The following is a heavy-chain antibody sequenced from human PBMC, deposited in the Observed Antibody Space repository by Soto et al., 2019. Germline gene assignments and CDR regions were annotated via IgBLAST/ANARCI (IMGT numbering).Heavy chain of an antibody. CDR2: INPQTGGT. Sequence: AAVKVSCKACGWTFTGYYSHWVREAPGQGLEGMGWINPQTGGTSYAQKFQGRVTLSRDTSINTAYLELSRLTFDDAAVYFCARERYQVISDGMDVWGQGTTVTVSS. CDR1: GWTFTGYY. J-gene: IGHJ6*02. V-gene: IGHV1-2*02. D-gene: IGHD2-2*01. CDR3: ARERYQVISDGMDV.